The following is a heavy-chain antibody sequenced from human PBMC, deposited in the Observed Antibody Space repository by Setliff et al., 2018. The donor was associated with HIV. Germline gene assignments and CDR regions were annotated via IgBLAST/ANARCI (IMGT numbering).Heavy chain of an antibody. D-gene: IGHD3-9*01. V-gene: IGHV4-31*03. CDR3: ARGFDYAQRPPLYYFDY. CDR2: IYYSGNP. J-gene: IGHJ4*02. CDR1: GGSISSGDYY. Sequence: NPSLTCTVSGGSISSGDYYWSWIRQHPGKGLEWIGYIYYSGNPFYNPTLRSRVTISLDTSNNQFSLKLSTGNAAYTAVYYCARGFDYAQRPPLYYFDYWGQGTLVTVSS.